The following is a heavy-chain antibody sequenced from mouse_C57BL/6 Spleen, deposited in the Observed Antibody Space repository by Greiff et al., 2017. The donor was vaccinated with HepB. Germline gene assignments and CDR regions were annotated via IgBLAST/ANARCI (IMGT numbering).Heavy chain of an antibody. CDR3: ARRGRNAMDY. Sequence: QVQLQQPGAELVKPGASVKLSCKASGYTFTSYWMQWVKQRPGQGLEWIGEIDPSDSYTNYNQKFKGKATLTVDTSSSTAYMQLSSLTSEDSAVYYCARRGRNAMDYGGQGTSVTVSS. CDR1: GYTFTSYW. J-gene: IGHJ4*01. CDR2: IDPSDSYT. V-gene: IGHV1-50*01.